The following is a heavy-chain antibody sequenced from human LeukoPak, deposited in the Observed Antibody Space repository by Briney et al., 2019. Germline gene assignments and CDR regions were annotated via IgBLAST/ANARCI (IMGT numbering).Heavy chain of an antibody. CDR3: ARATGAAAGEDFDY. V-gene: IGHV4-34*01. D-gene: IGHD6-13*01. Sequence: PSETLSLTCAVYGGSFSGYYWSWIRQPPGKGLEWIGEINHSGSTNYNPSLKSRVTISVDTSKNQFSLKLSSVTAADTAVYYCARATGAAAGEDFDYWGQGTLVTVSS. J-gene: IGHJ4*02. CDR1: GGSFSGYY. CDR2: INHSGST.